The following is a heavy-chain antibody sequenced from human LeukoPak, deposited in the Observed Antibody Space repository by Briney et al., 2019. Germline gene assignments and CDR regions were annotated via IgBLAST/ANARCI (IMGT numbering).Heavy chain of an antibody. J-gene: IGHJ4*02. CDR1: GGSFSGYY. CDR2: INHSGST. D-gene: IGHD1-26*01. CDR3: ARGEWELGY. Sequence: SETLSLTCAVYGGSFSGYYWSWIRQPPGKGLEWIGEINHSGSTNYNPSLKSRVTISVDTSKNQFSLKLSSVTTADTAVYYCARGEWELGYWGQGTLVTVSS. V-gene: IGHV4-34*01.